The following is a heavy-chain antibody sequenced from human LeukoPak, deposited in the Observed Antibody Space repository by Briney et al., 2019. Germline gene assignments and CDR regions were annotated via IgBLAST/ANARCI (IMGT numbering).Heavy chain of an antibody. D-gene: IGHD3-10*01. J-gene: IGHJ4*02. Sequence: SETLSLTCTVSGGSISSSSYYWGWIRQPPGKGLEWIGSIYYSGSTYYNPSLKSRVTISVDTSKNQFSLKLSSVTAADTAVYYCARDLPNGSGSYTGYWGQGTLVTVSS. CDR2: IYYSGST. V-gene: IGHV4-39*07. CDR3: ARDLPNGSGSYTGY. CDR1: GGSISSSSYY.